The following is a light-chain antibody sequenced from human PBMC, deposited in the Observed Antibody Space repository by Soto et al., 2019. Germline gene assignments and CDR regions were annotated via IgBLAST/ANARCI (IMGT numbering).Light chain of an antibody. Sequence: DIQMTQSPSSLSASVGDRVTITCRASQSISSYVNWYQQKPGKAPKLLIYTASNLQSGVPSRFSGSESGTDFTLTISSLQPEDFATYYCQQSYSTWTFGQGTKVEIK. CDR3: QQSYSTWT. J-gene: IGKJ1*01. V-gene: IGKV1-39*01. CDR1: QSISSY. CDR2: TAS.